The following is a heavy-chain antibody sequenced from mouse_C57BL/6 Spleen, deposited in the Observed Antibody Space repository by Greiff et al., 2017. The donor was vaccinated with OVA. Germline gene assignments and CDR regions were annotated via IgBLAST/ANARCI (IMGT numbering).Heavy chain of an antibody. D-gene: IGHD1-1*02. Sequence: EVKLMESGPGLVKPSQSLSLTCSVTGYSITSGYYWNWIRQFPGNKLEWMGYISYDGSNNYNPSLKNRISITRDTSKNQFFLKLNSVTTEDTATYYCARFRGGSYFDYWGQGTTLTVSS. J-gene: IGHJ2*01. CDR3: ARFRGGSYFDY. CDR2: ISYDGSN. V-gene: IGHV3-6*01. CDR1: GYSITSGYY.